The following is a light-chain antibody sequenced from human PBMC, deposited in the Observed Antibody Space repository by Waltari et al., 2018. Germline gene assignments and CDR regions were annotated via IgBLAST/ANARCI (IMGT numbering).Light chain of an antibody. CDR3: SLYYCDARWV. J-gene: IGLJ3*02. CDR2: DTN. Sequence: VLTQEPSLTVSPGGTVTHTCDSTTGVVTTKYSPNWFQQQPGHTPKTLIYDTNKNHSWTAARFSGSLLGGKAALTLSNVQPDDEADYYCSLYYCDARWVFGGGTKLTVL. CDR1: TGVVTTKYS. V-gene: IGLV7-43*01.